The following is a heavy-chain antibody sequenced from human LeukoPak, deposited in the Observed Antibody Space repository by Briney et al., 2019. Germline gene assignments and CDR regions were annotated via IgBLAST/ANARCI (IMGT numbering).Heavy chain of an antibody. CDR1: GYTFSTYW. Sequence: GESLKISCKGPGYTFSTYWIAWVRQMPEKGLEWMGIIYPGDSDTRYSPSFQGQVTISADKSITTAYLQWSSLKASDTAIYYCARSPPYNGSGTYYDYWGQGTLVTVSS. CDR2: IYPGDSDT. V-gene: IGHV5-51*01. J-gene: IGHJ4*02. CDR3: ARSPPYNGSGTYYDY. D-gene: IGHD3-10*01.